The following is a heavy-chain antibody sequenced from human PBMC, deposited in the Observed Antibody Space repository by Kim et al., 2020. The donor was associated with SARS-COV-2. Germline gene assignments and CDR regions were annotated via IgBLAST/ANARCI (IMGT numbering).Heavy chain of an antibody. CDR1: GGSISSGDYY. D-gene: IGHD3-22*01. V-gene: IGHV4-30-4*01. Sequence: SGTLSLTCTVSGGSISSGDYYWSWIRQPPGKGLEWIGYIYYSGSTYYNPSLKSRVTISVDTSKNQFSLKLSSVTAADTAVYYCARDPYDSSGYYFGTDYWGQGTLVTVSS. CDR3: ARDPYDSSGYYFGTDY. J-gene: IGHJ4*02. CDR2: IYYSGST.